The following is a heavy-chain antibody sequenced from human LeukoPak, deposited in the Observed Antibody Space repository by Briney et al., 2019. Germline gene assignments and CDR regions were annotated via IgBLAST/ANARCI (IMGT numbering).Heavy chain of an antibody. CDR1: GGSISSSNSY. Sequence: PSETLSLTCTVSGGSISSSNSYWGWVRQPPGKGLEWIGNVYYSGITYGNPSLRSRAFISVDTSKNQFTLKLNSVTAADTAVYYCARHFCSTTCYLPHNYYIKVWGKGTTVTISS. D-gene: IGHD2-2*01. J-gene: IGHJ6*03. V-gene: IGHV4-39*01. CDR3: ARHFCSTTCYLPHNYYIKV. CDR2: VYYSGIT.